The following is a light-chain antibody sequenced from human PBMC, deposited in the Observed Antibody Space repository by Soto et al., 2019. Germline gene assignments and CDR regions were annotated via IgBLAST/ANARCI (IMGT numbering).Light chain of an antibody. CDR1: QSVSGSY. Sequence: EIVLTQSPGTLSLSPGERATLSCRASQSVSGSYLAWYQQKPGQAPRLLIYGASSRATGIPDRFSGSGSGTDFTLNISRLEPEDFAVYYCQQYGSSPTFGPGTTVDIK. CDR3: QQYGSSPT. J-gene: IGKJ3*01. CDR2: GAS. V-gene: IGKV3-20*01.